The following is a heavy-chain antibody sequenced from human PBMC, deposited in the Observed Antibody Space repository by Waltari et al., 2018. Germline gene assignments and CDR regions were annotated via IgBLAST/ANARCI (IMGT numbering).Heavy chain of an antibody. D-gene: IGHD5-12*01. CDR2: ISYTGST. CDR3: ARALVTTRIYFDY. V-gene: IGHV4-59*08. CDR1: GDSISSYY. J-gene: IGHJ4*02. Sequence: QVQLQESGPGLVKPSETLSLTCTVSGDSISSYYWSWIRQPPGKGLEWIGYISYTGSTNYNPSLKSRVTFSVDTSKNQLSLRLSSATAADTAVYYCARALVTTRIYFDYWGLGTLVTVSS.